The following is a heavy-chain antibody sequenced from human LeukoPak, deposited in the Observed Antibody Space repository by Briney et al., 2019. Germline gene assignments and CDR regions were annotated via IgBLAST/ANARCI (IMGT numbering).Heavy chain of an antibody. CDR1: GFTVSSNY. CDR3: ARARPYSSGWRYPTAFDI. V-gene: IGHV3-66*01. J-gene: IGHJ3*02. Sequence: GGSLRLSCAASGFTVSSNYMSWVRQAPGKGLEWVSVIYSGGSTYYADSVKGRFTISRDNSKNTLYLQMNSLRAEDTAVYYCARARPYSSGWRYPTAFDIWGQGTMVTVSS. D-gene: IGHD6-19*01. CDR2: IYSGGST.